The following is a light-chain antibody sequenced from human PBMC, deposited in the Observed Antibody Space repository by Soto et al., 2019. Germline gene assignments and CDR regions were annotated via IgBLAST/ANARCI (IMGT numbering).Light chain of an antibody. V-gene: IGLV2-8*01. CDR2: EVT. CDR1: SSDVGGYNY. CDR3: SSHAGIINVV. J-gene: IGLJ2*01. Sequence: QSVLTQPASVSGSPGQSITISCTGTSSDVGGYNYVSWYQQHPGKAPKLMIYEVTKRPSGVPDRFSGSKSGNTASLTVSGLQAEDEADYYCSSHAGIINVVFGGGTKLTVL.